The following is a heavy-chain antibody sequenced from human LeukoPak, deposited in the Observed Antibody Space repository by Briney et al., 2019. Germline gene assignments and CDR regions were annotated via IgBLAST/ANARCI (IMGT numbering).Heavy chain of an antibody. V-gene: IGHV4-4*07. CDR2: IYTSGST. CDR1: GGSISSYY. D-gene: IGHD6-6*01. Sequence: SETLSLTCTVSGGSISSYYWSWIRQPAGKGLEWIGRIYTSGSTNYNPSLKSRVTMSVDTSKNQFSLKLSSVTAADTAVYYCARASPIRRPGAFDIWGQGTMVTVSS. J-gene: IGHJ3*02. CDR3: ARASPIRRPGAFDI.